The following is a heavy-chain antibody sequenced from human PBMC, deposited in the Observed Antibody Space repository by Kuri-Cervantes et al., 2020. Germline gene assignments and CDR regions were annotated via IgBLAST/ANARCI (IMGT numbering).Heavy chain of an antibody. CDR3: ARVEDTMVRENYYYGMDV. D-gene: IGHD3-10*01. CDR2: IYSGGST. J-gene: IGHJ6*02. CDR1: GFTVSSNY. V-gene: IGHV3-53*01. Sequence: LSLTCAASGFTVSSNYMSWVRQAPGKGLEWVSVIYSGGSTYYADSVKGRFTISRDNSKNTLYLQMNSLRAEDTAVYYCARVEDTMVRENYYYGMDVWGQGTTVTVSS.